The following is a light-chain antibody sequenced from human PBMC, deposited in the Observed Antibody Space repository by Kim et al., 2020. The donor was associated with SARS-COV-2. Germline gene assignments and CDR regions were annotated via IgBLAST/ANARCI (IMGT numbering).Light chain of an antibody. CDR3: TSYVRIDTWV. Sequence: QSASVSGSPGQSITISCTGTSSDVGGYNYVSWFQQHPGKVPKLMIYHVTNRPSGVSNRFSGSKSGNTAYLTISGLQAEDEADYYCTSYVRIDTWVFGGGTQLTVL. CDR2: HVT. V-gene: IGLV2-14*03. J-gene: IGLJ3*02. CDR1: SSDVGGYNY.